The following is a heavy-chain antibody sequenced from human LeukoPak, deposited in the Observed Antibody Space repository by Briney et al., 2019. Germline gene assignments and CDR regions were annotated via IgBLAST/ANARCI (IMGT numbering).Heavy chain of an antibody. CDR1: GFTFSSYW. D-gene: IGHD3-3*01. CDR3: ARGPENFWSGYHLDY. CDR2: IKQGGSEK. V-gene: IGHV3-7*01. J-gene: IGHJ4*02. Sequence: GGSLRLSCAASGFTFSSYWMSWVRQAPGKGLEWVANIKQGGSEKYYVDSVKGRFTISRDNAKNSLYLQMNSLRAEDTAVYYCARGPENFWSGYHLDYWGQGTLVTVSS.